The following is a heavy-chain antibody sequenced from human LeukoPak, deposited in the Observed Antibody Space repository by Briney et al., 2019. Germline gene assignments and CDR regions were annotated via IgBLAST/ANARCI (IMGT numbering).Heavy chain of an antibody. CDR1: GFTFSSYA. CDR2: ISGSGGST. Sequence: GASLRLSCAASGFTFSSYAMGWVRQAPGKGLEWVSAISGSGGSTYHADSVKGRFTISRDDSKNTLYLQMNSLRAEDTAVYYCAKDGGMNWFDPWGQGTLVTVSS. D-gene: IGHD3-3*01. V-gene: IGHV3-23*01. J-gene: IGHJ5*02. CDR3: AKDGGMNWFDP.